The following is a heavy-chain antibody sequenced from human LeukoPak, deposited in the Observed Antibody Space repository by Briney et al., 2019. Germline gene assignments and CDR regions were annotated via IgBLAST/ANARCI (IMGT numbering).Heavy chain of an antibody. CDR1: GGSFSDYY. Sequence: SETLSLTCAVYGGSFSDYYWSWIRQSPGKGLEWIGEINHSGTTHYNPSLKSRVTISADTSKNHFFLRLTSVTAADTAVYYCARVPARRVVTTPSYFDSWGPGTLVTVSS. D-gene: IGHD2-21*02. V-gene: IGHV4-34*01. J-gene: IGHJ4*02. CDR2: INHSGTT. CDR3: ARVPARRVVTTPSYFDS.